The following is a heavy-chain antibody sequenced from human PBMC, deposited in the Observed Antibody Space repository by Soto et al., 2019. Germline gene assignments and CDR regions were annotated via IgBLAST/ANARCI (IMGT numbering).Heavy chain of an antibody. CDR1: GFSLSTSGVG. CDR3: ARATHNYYDSSDYAFDI. J-gene: IGHJ3*02. CDR2: IYWDDDK. D-gene: IGHD3-22*01. V-gene: IGHV2-5*02. Sequence: QITLKESGPTLVKPTQTLTLTCTFSGFSLSTSGVGVGWIRQPPGKALEWLALIYWDDDKRYSPSLKSRLTITKDTSKNQVVLTMTNMVPVDTATYYCARATHNYYDSSDYAFDIWGQGTMVTVSS.